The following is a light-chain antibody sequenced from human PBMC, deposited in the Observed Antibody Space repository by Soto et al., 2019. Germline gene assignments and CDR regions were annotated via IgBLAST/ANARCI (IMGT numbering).Light chain of an antibody. Sequence: QSVLTQPASVSGSPGQWITISCTGNSSDVGGYNYVSWYQQHPGKAPKLMIYDVSNRPSGVSNRFSGSKSGNTASLTISGLQAEDEADYYCSSYTSSSTPYVFGTGTKVTVL. CDR2: DVS. V-gene: IGLV2-14*01. J-gene: IGLJ1*01. CDR3: SSYTSSSTPYV. CDR1: SSDVGGYNY.